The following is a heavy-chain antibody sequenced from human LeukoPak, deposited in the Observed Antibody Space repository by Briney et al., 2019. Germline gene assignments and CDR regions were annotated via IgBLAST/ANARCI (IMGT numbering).Heavy chain of an antibody. CDR1: GYTFTSYG. CDR3: ASTYCTNGVCYKDDAFDI. V-gene: IGHV1-18*01. CDR2: ISAYNGNT. J-gene: IGHJ3*02. D-gene: IGHD2-8*01. Sequence: ASVKVSCKASGYTFTSYGISWVRQAPGQGLEWVGWISAYNGNTNYAQKLQGRVTMTTDTSTSTAYMELRSLRSDDTAVYYCASTYCTNGVCYKDDAFDIWGQGTMVTVSS.